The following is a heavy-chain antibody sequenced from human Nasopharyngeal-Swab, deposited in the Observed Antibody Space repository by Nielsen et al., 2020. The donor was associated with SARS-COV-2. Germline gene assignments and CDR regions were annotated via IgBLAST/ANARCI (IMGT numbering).Heavy chain of an antibody. CDR2: ISGIGDRT. CDR1: GFTFTTYA. CDR3: AKDVRGSGSLGCMDV. Sequence: GGSLRLSCTASGFTFTTYAMSWVRQAPGKGLEWVSAISGIGDRTYYADSVQGRFTISRDNSKNTLYLQMNSLRAEDTAVYYCAKDVRGSGSLGCMDVWGQGTTVTVSS. J-gene: IGHJ6*02. V-gene: IGHV3-23*01. D-gene: IGHD3-10*01.